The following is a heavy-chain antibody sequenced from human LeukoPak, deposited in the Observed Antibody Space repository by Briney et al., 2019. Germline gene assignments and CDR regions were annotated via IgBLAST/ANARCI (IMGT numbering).Heavy chain of an antibody. CDR3: ARGGGVDILTGFQY. CDR1: GGTFTNYA. V-gene: IGHV1-69*04. Sequence: ASVKVSCKASGGTFTNYAINWVRQAPGQGLEWMGRIIPILDVTNYAQKFQGRVTITEDQSTSTAYMELRSLRSEDTAVYYCARGGGVDILTGFQYWGQGTLVTVSS. CDR2: IIPILDVT. D-gene: IGHD3-9*01. J-gene: IGHJ4*02.